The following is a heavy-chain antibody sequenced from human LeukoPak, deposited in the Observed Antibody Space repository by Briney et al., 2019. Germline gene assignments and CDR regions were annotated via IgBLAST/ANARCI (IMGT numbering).Heavy chain of an antibody. CDR2: ISGSGGST. CDR3: AKDQQWQALFFDY. J-gene: IGHJ4*02. Sequence: ETLSLTCAVYGGSFSGYYWSWIRQAPGKGLEWVSAISGSGGSTYYADSVKGRFTISRDNSKNTLYLQMNSLRAEDTAVYYCAKDQQWQALFFDYWGQGTLVTVSS. V-gene: IGHV3-23*01. CDR1: GGSFSGYY. D-gene: IGHD6-19*01.